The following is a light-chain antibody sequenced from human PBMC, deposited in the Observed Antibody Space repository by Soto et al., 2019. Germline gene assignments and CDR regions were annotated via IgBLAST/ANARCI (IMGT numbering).Light chain of an antibody. CDR3: QSYDSSLSGFV. V-gene: IGLV1-40*01. Sequence: QSVLTQPPSVSGAPGQRVTISCTGSSSNIGAAYDVHWYHQLPGTAPKLLIYGNSNRPSGVPDRFSGSKSGTSASLAITGLQAEDEADYYCQSYDSSLSGFVFGTGT. J-gene: IGLJ1*01. CDR2: GNS. CDR1: SSNIGAAYD.